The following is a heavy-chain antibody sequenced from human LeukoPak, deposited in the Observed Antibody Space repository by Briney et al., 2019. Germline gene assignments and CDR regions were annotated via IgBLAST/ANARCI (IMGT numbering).Heavy chain of an antibody. CDR1: GGTFSSYA. CDR2: IIPIFGTA. V-gene: IGHV1-69*06. D-gene: IGHD5-18*01. J-gene: IGHJ4*02. CDR3: ARARGFWYSYGYGPFDY. Sequence: GSSVKVSCKASGGTFSSYAISWVRQAPGQGLEWMGGIIPIFGTANYAQKFQGRVTITADKSTSTAYMELSSLRSEDTAVYYCARARGFWYSYGYGPFDYWGQGTLVTVSS.